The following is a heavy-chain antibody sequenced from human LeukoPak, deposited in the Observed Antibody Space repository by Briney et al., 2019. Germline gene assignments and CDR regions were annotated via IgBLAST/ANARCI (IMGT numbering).Heavy chain of an antibody. CDR1: GYTFTNYD. D-gene: IGHD6-13*01. Sequence: ASVKVSCKASGYTFTNYDINWVRQATGQGLEWMGWMNPDSGNTGYAQRFQGRVTMTRNPSISTAYMELSSLRSEDTAVYYCARDSLEAAGFDPWGQGTLVTVSS. CDR2: MNPDSGNT. V-gene: IGHV1-8*01. CDR3: ARDSLEAAGFDP. J-gene: IGHJ5*02.